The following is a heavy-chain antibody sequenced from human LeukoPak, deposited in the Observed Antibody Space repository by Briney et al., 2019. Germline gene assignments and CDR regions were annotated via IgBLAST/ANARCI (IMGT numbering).Heavy chain of an antibody. CDR1: GGPIISYY. D-gene: IGHD2-21*02. V-gene: IGHV4-4*08. Sequence: PSETLSLTCTVSGGPIISYYWSWIRQAPGKGLEWIGFIYYNGTTHYNPSLKSRVTISVDTSKKQFSLRLSSVTAADTAVYYCARDVALSYCGGDCLPDYWGQGILVTVSS. CDR2: IYYNGTT. J-gene: IGHJ4*02. CDR3: ARDVALSYCGGDCLPDY.